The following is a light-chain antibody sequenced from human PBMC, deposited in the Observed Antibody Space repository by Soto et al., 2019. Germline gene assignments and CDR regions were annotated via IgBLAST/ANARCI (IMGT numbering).Light chain of an antibody. CDR1: QSIRSW. CDR2: KAS. V-gene: IGKV1-5*03. J-gene: IGKJ1*01. CDR3: QQYNSYSWT. Sequence: DIKVTQCPSTRSASVGDRVTSTCRASQSIRSWLAWYPQTPGKAPKRLIYKASSLESGVPSRFGCSGAGAGFTLAISSLQPDDVATDFSQQYNSYSWTFGQGTKVDIK.